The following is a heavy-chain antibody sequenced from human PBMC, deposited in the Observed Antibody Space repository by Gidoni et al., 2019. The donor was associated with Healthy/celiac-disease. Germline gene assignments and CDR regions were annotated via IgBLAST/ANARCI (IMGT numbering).Heavy chain of an antibody. CDR1: GGTFSRYA. D-gene: IGHD2-2*01. CDR3: AKAKYQLLPRLYYYYYMDV. V-gene: IGHV1-69*01. Sequence: QVQLVQSGAEVQKPGSSVKVSCTASGGTFSRYAISLVRQAPGQGRAWMGGIIPIFGTANYAQKFQGRVTITADESTSTAYMELSSLRSEDTAVYYCAKAKYQLLPRLYYYYYMDVWGKGTTVTVSS. CDR2: IIPIFGTA. J-gene: IGHJ6*03.